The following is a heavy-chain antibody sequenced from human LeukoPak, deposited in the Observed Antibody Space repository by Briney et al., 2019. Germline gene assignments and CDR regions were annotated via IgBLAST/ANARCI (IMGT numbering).Heavy chain of an antibody. V-gene: IGHV1-2*02. Sequence: GASVKVSCKASGYTFTGYYMYWVRQAPGQGLEWMGWINGNSGDTKYAQKFQGRVTMTRDTSINTVYMELSGLRSDDTAVYYCARDGDTPMDDFDYWGQGTLVTVSS. CDR1: GYTFTGYY. J-gene: IGHJ4*02. D-gene: IGHD5-18*01. CDR2: INGNSGDT. CDR3: ARDGDTPMDDFDY.